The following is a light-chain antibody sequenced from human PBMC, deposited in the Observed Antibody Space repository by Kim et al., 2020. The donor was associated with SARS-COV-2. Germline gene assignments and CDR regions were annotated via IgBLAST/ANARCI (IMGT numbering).Light chain of an antibody. Sequence: ALGQTVRITCQGASLRSYYASCYQQKPGQAPVLVIYGKNNRPSGIPDRFSGSSSGNTASLTITGAQAEDEADYCCNSRDSSGTHWVFGGGTQLTVL. CDR1: SLRSYY. V-gene: IGLV3-19*01. CDR2: GKN. CDR3: NSRDSSGTHWV. J-gene: IGLJ3*02.